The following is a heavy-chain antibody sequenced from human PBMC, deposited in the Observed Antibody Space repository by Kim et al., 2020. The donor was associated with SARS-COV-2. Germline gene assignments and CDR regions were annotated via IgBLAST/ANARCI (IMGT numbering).Heavy chain of an antibody. Sequence: GGSLRLSCVASGFTFSNYGMHWVRQAPGKGLEWVGIVSYEGRNTYYTDSVKGRFTISRDNSKNKVFLQMNSLRTEDTALYYCVKEAGFTMIVVDYYFDYWGQGTLVTVSS. V-gene: IGHV3-30*18. CDR1: GFTFSNYG. J-gene: IGHJ4*02. CDR2: VSYEGRNT. D-gene: IGHD3-22*01. CDR3: VKEAGFTMIVVDYYFDY.